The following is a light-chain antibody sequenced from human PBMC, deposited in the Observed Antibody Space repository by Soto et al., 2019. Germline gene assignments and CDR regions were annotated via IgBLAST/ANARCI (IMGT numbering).Light chain of an antibody. Sequence: DIQMTQSPSSLSASVGDRVTITCQATQGISNYLSWYQQRPGRAPKLLVYDASTLEPGVPSRFSGSGSGTDFTFTITSLQPEDFATYYCQQLHSYPFTFGQGTRLEI. CDR1: QGISNY. J-gene: IGKJ5*01. CDR3: QQLHSYPFT. CDR2: DAS. V-gene: IGKV1-33*01.